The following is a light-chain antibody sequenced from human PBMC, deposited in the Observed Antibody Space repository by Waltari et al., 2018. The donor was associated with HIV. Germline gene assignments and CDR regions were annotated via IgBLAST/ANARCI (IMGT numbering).Light chain of an antibody. Sequence: QFVLTQPPSASGAPRQRVTISCTGDKFNIGAGFDVHWYHHLPRKGPKLPIYVNNNRPSGVPDRFSVSQSGTSASLAITGLQAEDEADYYCQSYDTRLSGWVFGGRTKLTVL. CDR1: KFNIGAGFD. CDR2: VNN. CDR3: QSYDTRLSGWV. J-gene: IGLJ3*02. V-gene: IGLV1-40*01.